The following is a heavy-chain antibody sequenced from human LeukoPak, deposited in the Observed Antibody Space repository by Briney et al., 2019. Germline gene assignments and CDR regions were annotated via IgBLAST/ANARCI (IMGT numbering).Heavy chain of an antibody. Sequence: PGGSLRLSCAASGFTFRSYDMSWVSQAPGKGLEWVLAISGSGGSTYYAESVKGRFTISRDNSKNTLHLQMQSLKAEDAAVYYCAKDRSITGTMDYCGQGTLVTVSS. CDR3: AKDRSITGTMDY. D-gene: IGHD1-7*01. V-gene: IGHV3-23*01. J-gene: IGHJ4*02. CDR1: GFTFRSYD. CDR2: ISGSGGST.